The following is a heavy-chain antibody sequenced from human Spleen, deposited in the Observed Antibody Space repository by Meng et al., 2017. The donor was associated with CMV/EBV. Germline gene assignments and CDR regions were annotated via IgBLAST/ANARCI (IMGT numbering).Heavy chain of an antibody. CDR1: GGSIRRNNDY. V-gene: IGHV4-39*07. D-gene: IGHD3/OR15-3a*01. Sequence: SETLSLTCTVSGGSIRRNNDYWGWIRQPPGKGLEWLGSIYHSGSTYYNPSLKSRVTISVDTSKNQFSLKLSSVTAADTAVYYCVRDWPSGFWTGYSFAGYNHTYDMDVWGQGTTVTVSS. CDR3: VRDWPSGFWTGYSFAGYNHTYDMDV. J-gene: IGHJ6*02. CDR2: IYHSGST.